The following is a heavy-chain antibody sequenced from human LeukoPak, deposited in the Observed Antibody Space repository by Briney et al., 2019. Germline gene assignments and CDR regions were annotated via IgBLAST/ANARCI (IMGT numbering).Heavy chain of an antibody. CDR3: ARDDGRGYSSSYY. Sequence: GSLRLSCAASGFTFSDYSMSWVRQAPGKGLEWVSYITSSNTVYYADSVKGRFTIFRDNAKNSLYLQMNSLRAEDTAVYYCARDDGRGYSSSYYWGQGTLVTVSS. V-gene: IGHV3-48*01. D-gene: IGHD6-13*01. CDR1: GFTFSDYS. J-gene: IGHJ4*02. CDR2: ITSSNTV.